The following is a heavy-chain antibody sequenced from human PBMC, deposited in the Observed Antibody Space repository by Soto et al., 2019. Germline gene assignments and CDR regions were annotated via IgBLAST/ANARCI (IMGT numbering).Heavy chain of an antibody. D-gene: IGHD3-9*01. J-gene: IGHJ5*02. CDR2: IFYTGRA. V-gene: IGHV4-39*01. Sequence: TLYITCTLYDGSIDSPSHYWGGVRQPTGKGLEWIGSIFYTGRAYYTPSLKSRVTISVDTSKNQFSLTLGSVTAADTAVYFCAGKTFTIFAASFGRSNWFDPWAQGSLVTVGS. CDR1: DGSIDSPSHY. CDR3: AGKTFTIFAASFGRSNWFDP.